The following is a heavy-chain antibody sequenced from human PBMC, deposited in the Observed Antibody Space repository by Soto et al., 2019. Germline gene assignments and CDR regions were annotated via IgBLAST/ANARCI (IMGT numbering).Heavy chain of an antibody. J-gene: IGHJ5*02. CDR1: GGTFSSYA. CDR2: IIPIFGTA. D-gene: IGHD3-9*01. Sequence: QVQLVQSGAEVKKPGSSVKVSCKASGGTFSSYAISWVRQAPGQGLEWMGGIIPIFGTANYAQKFQGRVTITADESTSTAYMELSSLRSEDTAVYCCARTILTCYYIPTSYNWFDPWGQGTLVTVSS. CDR3: ARTILTCYYIPTSYNWFDP. V-gene: IGHV1-69*01.